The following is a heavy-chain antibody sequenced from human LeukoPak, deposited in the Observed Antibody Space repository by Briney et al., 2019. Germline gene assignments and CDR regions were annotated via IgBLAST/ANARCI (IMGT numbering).Heavy chain of an antibody. CDR1: GFTFSSYS. D-gene: IGHD5-18*01. CDR2: ISSSSSYI. J-gene: IGHJ4*02. Sequence: TGGSLRLSCAASGFTFSSYSMNWVRQAPGKGLEWVSSISSSSSYIYYADSVKGRFTISRDNAKNSLYLQMNSLRAEDTAVYYCARLGGYSYGTPNYFDYWGQGILVTVSS. V-gene: IGHV3-21*01. CDR3: ARLGGYSYGTPNYFDY.